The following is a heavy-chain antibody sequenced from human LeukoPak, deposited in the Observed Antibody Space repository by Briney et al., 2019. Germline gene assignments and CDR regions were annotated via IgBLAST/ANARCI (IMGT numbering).Heavy chain of an antibody. V-gene: IGHV3-7*01. CDR1: GFAFGDFW. CDR2: IKQDGSAK. Sequence: PGGSLRLSCAASGFAFGDFWMSWVRQTPGKGLESVATIKQDGSAKEYVDSVKGRFTISRDNAKESLYPQMNNLRADDTGVYYCAREKREGLWFGELFRFQYCGLDVWGQGTTVIVSS. J-gene: IGHJ6*02. D-gene: IGHD3-10*01. CDR3: AREKREGLWFGELFRFQYCGLDV.